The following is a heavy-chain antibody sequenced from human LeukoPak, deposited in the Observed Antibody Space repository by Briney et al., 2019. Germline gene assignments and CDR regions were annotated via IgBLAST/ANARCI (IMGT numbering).Heavy chain of an antibody. V-gene: IGHV5-51*01. J-gene: IGHJ4*02. D-gene: IGHD4-17*01. CDR2: ICPDDSAT. CDR1: GYRFATYW. Sequence: GESLKISCKGSGYRFATYWIGWVRQMPGQGLEWMGIICPDDSATKYSPSFQGQVTISADKSIDTAYLQWSNLKASDTAMYYCAVRTAVTKLEPNPFDYWGQGTLVTVSS. CDR3: AVRTAVTKLEPNPFDY.